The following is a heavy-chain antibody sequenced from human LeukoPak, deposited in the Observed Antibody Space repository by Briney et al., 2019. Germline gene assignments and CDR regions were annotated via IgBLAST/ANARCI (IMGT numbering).Heavy chain of an antibody. CDR1: GFTFSSYA. J-gene: IGHJ3*02. V-gene: IGHV3-23*01. CDR2: ISGSGGST. Sequence: PGGSLRLSCAASGFTFSSYAMSWVRQAPGKGLEWVSAISGSGGSTYYADSVKGLFTTSRDNSKNTLYLQMSSLRAEDTAVYYCASPGDVFDIWGQGTMVTVSS. CDR3: ASPGDVFDI.